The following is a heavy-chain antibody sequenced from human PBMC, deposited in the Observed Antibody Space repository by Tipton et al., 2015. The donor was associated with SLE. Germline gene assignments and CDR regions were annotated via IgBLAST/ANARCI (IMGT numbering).Heavy chain of an antibody. J-gene: IGHJ4*02. CDR2: ISHGRNA. Sequence: TLSLTCAVSRGSFSDYFWGWVRQPPGKGLEWIGDISHGRNAYYNPSLKSRVSFSIDTSKHQFSLKLNSVTAADTAVYYCARRHYSGPVDSWGQGTLVTVSS. CDR3: ARRHYSGPVDS. V-gene: IGHV4-34*01. CDR1: RGSFSDYF. D-gene: IGHD5-12*01.